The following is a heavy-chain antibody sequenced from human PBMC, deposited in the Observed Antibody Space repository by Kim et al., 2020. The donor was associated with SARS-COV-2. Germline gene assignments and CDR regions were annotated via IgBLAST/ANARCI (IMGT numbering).Heavy chain of an antibody. CDR3: AREEEN. Sequence: SETLSLTCAVSGGSISSGGYSWSWIRQPPGKGLEWIGYIYHSGSTYYNSSRKSRVTISVDRSKNQFSLKLSSVTAANTVVYYCAREEENWGQGTLVTVSS. CDR2: IYHSGST. V-gene: IGHV4-30-2*01. CDR1: GGSISSGGYS. J-gene: IGHJ4*02.